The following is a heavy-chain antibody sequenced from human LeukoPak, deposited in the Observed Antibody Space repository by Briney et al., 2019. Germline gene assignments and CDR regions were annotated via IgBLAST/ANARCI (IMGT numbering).Heavy chain of an antibody. D-gene: IGHD2-15*01. CDR2: IYHSGST. CDR1: GYSISSGYY. CDR3: ARELGYCSGGRCYQFDY. V-gene: IGHV4-38-2*01. Sequence: SETLSLTCAVSGYSISSGYYWGWIRQPPGKGLEWIGSIYHSGSTYYNPSLKSRVTISVDTSKNQFFLKLSSVTAADTAVYYCARELGYCSGGRCYQFDYWGQGTLVTVSS. J-gene: IGHJ4*02.